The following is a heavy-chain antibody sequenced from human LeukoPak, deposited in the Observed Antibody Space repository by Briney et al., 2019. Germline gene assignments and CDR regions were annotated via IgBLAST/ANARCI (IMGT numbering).Heavy chain of an antibody. Sequence: ASVKVSCKVSGYTLTELSMHWVRQAPGKGLEWMGGFDPEDGETIYAQKFQGRVTMTEDTSTDTAYMELSSPRSEDTAVYYCATGVRDDYGEEWFDPWGQGTLVTVSS. D-gene: IGHD4-17*01. J-gene: IGHJ5*02. CDR2: FDPEDGET. V-gene: IGHV1-24*01. CDR3: ATGVRDDYGEEWFDP. CDR1: GYTLTELS.